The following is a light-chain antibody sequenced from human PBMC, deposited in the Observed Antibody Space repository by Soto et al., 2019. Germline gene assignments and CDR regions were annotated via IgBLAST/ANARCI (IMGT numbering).Light chain of an antibody. V-gene: IGKV3-11*01. J-gene: IGKJ4*02. CDR3: QQRSSWPLT. Sequence: EIVLTQSPATLSLSPGERATLSCRASQSVSSYLAWYQQKPGQAPRLLIFGVSTRATGIPDRFSGSGSGTDCTLTISSLEPEDFAVYFCQQRSSWPLTFGGGTKVDIK. CDR2: GVS. CDR1: QSVSSY.